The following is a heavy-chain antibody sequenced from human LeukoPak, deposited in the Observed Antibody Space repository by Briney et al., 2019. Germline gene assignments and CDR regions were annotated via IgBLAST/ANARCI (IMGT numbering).Heavy chain of an antibody. V-gene: IGHV4-61*01. CDR1: GYSISSGYY. J-gene: IGHJ5*02. CDR2: IYYSGST. CDR3: ARDRGFGELYFHWFDP. Sequence: SETLSLTCTVSGYSISSGYYWGWIRQPPGKGLEWIGYIYYSGSTNYNPSLKSRVTISVDTSKNQFSLKLSSVTAADTAVYYCARDRGFGELYFHWFDPWGQGTLVTVSS. D-gene: IGHD3-10*01.